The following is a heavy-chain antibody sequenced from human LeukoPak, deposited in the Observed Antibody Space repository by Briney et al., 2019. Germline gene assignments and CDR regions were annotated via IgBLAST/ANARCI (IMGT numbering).Heavy chain of an antibody. CDR2: INHSGST. D-gene: IGHD6-13*01. V-gene: IGHV4-34*01. J-gene: IGHJ6*03. CDR1: GGSFSGYY. Sequence: PSETLSLTCAVYGGSFSGYYWSWIRQPPGKGLEWIGEINHSGSTNYNPSLKSRVTISVDTSKNQFSLKLSSVTAADTAVYYCARRGIAAANPQYYYYYYVDVWGKGTTVTVSS. CDR3: ARRGIAAANPQYYYYYYVDV.